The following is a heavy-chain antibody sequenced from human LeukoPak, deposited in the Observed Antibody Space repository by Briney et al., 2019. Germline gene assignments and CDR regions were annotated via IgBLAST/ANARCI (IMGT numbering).Heavy chain of an antibody. CDR2: INHSGNT. CDR3: ARDPRDSTPFDY. D-gene: IGHD2-15*01. V-gene: IGHV4-34*01. Sequence: SETLSLTCGVYGGESFSGYYWSWVRQPPGKGLEWIGEINHSGNTDYNPSLKSRVIISVDTSKNQFSLKVRSVTAADTAVYYCARDPRDSTPFDYWGQGTLVTVSS. J-gene: IGHJ4*02. CDR1: GGESFSGYY.